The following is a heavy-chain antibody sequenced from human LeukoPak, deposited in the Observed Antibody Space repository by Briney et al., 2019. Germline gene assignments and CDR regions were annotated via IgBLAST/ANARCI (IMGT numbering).Heavy chain of an antibody. V-gene: IGHV3-48*02. D-gene: IGHD6-13*01. CDR2: ISSSSSTI. CDR1: GFTFSSYS. Sequence: PGGSLRLSCAASGFTFSSYSMNWVRQAPGKGLEWVSYISSSSSTINYADSVKGRFTISRDNAKNSLYLQMNNLRDEDTAVYYCARGRSGVQQLVDPGRLQGGQGTLVTVSS. CDR3: ARGRSGVQQLVDPGRLQ. J-gene: IGHJ4*02.